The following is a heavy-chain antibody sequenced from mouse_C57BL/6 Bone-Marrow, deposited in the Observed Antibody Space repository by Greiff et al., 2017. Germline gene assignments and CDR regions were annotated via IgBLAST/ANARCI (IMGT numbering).Heavy chain of an antibody. CDR3: SREGGAMDC. J-gene: IGHJ4*01. V-gene: IGHV1-76*01. Sequence: VNLVESGAELVRPGASVKLSCKASGYTFTDYYINWVKQRPGQGLEWIANIYPGSGNTYYTEKFKGKATLTADKSSSTASLQLSSLTSEDSDVSVYSREGGAMDCGGQGTSVTVSS. CDR1: GYTFTDYY. CDR2: IYPGSGNT.